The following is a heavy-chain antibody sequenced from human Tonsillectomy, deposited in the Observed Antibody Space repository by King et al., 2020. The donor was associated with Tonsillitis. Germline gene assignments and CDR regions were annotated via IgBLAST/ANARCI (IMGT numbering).Heavy chain of an antibody. J-gene: IGHJ4*02. CDR3: SRLSGGSDRDY. V-gene: IGHV3-73*02. CDR2: IRSKGNNYAT. D-gene: IGHD3-10*01. CDR1: GFLFSGSA. Sequence: VQLVESGGGLVQPGGSLKLSCAASGFLFSGSAIHWVRQVSGKGLEWVGRIRSKGNNYATLYAASVRGRFTISRDDSKNTAYLQMNSLKTEDTAVYYCSRLSGGSDRDYWGQGTLGTVSA.